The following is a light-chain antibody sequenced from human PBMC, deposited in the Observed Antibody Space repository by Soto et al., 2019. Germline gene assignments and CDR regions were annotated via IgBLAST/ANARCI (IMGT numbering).Light chain of an antibody. V-gene: IGLV1-44*01. CDR1: SSNIGSNT. CDR2: SNN. J-gene: IGLJ1*01. Sequence: QSVLTQPPSASGTPGQRVTISCSGSSSNIGSNTVNWYQQLPGTAPKLLIYSNNQRPSGVPARFSGSKSGTSASLAISGLQSEDEAEYYCAAWDDSLNGPVFGTGTKVTVL. CDR3: AAWDDSLNGPV.